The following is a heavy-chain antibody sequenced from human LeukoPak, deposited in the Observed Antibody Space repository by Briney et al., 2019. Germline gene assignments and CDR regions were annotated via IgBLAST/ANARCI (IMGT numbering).Heavy chain of an antibody. Sequence: VASVKVSCKASGGTFSSYAISWVRQAPGQGLEWMGGIIPIFGTANYAQKFQGRVTITADESTSTAYMELSSLRSEDTAVYCCARAYDILTGYSSWGQGTMVTVSS. CDR1: GGTFSSYA. J-gene: IGHJ3*01. CDR3: ARAYDILTGYSS. V-gene: IGHV1-69*01. CDR2: IIPIFGTA. D-gene: IGHD3-9*01.